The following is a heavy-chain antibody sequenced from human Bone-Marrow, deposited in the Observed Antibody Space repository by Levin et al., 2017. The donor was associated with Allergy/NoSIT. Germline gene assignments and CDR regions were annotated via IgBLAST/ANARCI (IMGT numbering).Heavy chain of an antibody. J-gene: IGHJ4*02. CDR3: ARGRDGYTQSDY. D-gene: IGHD5-24*01. V-gene: IGHV4-59*01. CDR1: GGSISNYY. Sequence: SETLSLTCTVSGGSISNYYWNWIRQPPGKGLEWIGYIYYTGSANYNPSLKSRVTISVDTSKNQFSLKLNSVTAADTAVYYCARGRDGYTQSDYWGQGTLVAVSS. CDR2: IYYTGSA.